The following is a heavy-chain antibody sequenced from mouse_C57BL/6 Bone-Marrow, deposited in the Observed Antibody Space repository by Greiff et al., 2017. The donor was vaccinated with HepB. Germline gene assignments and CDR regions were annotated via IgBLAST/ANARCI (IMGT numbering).Heavy chain of an antibody. J-gene: IGHJ3*01. V-gene: IGHV5-16*01. CDR2: INYDGSST. CDR3: ARDDGYDGFAY. Sequence: EVKVVESEGGLVQPGSSMKLSCTASGFTFSDYYMAWVRQVPETGLEWVANINYDGSSTYYLDSLKSRFIISRDNAKNILYLQMSSLKSEDTATYYCARDDGYDGFAYWGQGTLVTVSA. D-gene: IGHD2-2*01. CDR1: GFTFSDYY.